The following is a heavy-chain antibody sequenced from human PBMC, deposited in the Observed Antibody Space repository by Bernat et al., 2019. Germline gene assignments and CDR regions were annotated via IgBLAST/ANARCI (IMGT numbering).Heavy chain of an antibody. CDR3: AKQLSWGAAADKTNYCYYGMDV. V-gene: IGHV3-23*01. CDR1: GFTFSSYA. Sequence: EVQLLESGGGLVQPGGSLRLSCAASGFTFSSYAMSWVRQAPGKGLEWVSAISGSGGSTYYADSVKGRFTISRDNSKNTLYLQMNSLRAEDTAVYYCAKQLSWGAAADKTNYCYYGMDVWGQGTTVTVSS. CDR2: ISGSGGST. J-gene: IGHJ6*02. D-gene: IGHD6-13*01.